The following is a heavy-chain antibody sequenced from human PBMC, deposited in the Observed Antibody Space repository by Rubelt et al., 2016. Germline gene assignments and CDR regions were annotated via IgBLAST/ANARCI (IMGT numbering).Heavy chain of an antibody. CDR2: ITGSGATT. Sequence: NYAMSWVRQAPGKGLEWVSVITGSGATTYYADSVKGRFTISRDNSRNTLYLQINSLRAEDTALYYCVFDFWGQGTLVTVSS. CDR1: NYA. V-gene: IGHV3-23*01. J-gene: IGHJ4*02. CDR3: VFDF.